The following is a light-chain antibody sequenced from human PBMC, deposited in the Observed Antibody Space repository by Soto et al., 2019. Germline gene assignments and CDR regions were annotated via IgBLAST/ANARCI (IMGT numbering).Light chain of an antibody. V-gene: IGKV3-15*01. Sequence: EIVMTQSPATLSVSPGERATLSCRASQSVATNLAWYQQKPGQPPRLLIYGASTRATGIPARFSGSGSGTEFTLTISSLQSEDFAVYYCQQYFSLWTFGQGTKVDIK. CDR3: QQYFSLWT. J-gene: IGKJ1*01. CDR1: QSVATN. CDR2: GAS.